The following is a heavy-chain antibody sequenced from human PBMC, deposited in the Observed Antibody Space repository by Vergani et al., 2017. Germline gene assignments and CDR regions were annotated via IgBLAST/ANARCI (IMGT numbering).Heavy chain of an antibody. CDR3: ARDMLDFWSGYYDY. Sequence: QVQLVESGGGLVKPGGSLRLSCAASGFTFSDYYMSWIRQAPGKGLEWVSYISSSSSYTNYADSVKGRFTISRDNAKNSLYLQMNSLRAEDTAVYYCARDMLDFWSGYYDYWGQGTLVTVSS. CDR1: GFTFSDYY. J-gene: IGHJ4*02. V-gene: IGHV3-11*06. D-gene: IGHD3-3*01. CDR2: ISSSSSYT.